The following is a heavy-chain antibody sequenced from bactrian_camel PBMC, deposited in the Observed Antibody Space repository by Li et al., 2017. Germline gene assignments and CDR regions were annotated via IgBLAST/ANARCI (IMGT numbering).Heavy chain of an antibody. V-gene: IGHV3S55*01. CDR2: LDSDGTT. J-gene: IGHJ4*01. Sequence: HVQLVESGGGSVQAGGALRLSCAISGRSNENYFLAWFRQPPGKEREVVASLDSDGTTEYADSVKDRFTISRDNGKNSLYLQMSSLKAEDTAMYYCAADVSVFWAGACNYNFWGQGTQVTVS. D-gene: IGHD6*01. CDR1: GRSNENYF. CDR3: AADVSVFWAGACNYNF.